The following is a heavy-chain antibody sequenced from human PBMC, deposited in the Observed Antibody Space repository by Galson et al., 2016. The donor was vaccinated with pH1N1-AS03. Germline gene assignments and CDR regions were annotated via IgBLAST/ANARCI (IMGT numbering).Heavy chain of an antibody. CDR3: ATSPSVGA. V-gene: IGHV3-53*01. J-gene: IGHJ5*02. CDR2: IFSIGTT. D-gene: IGHD3-16*01. Sequence: SLRLSCAASGSGVRNNYMIWVRQAPGKGLEWVSLIFSIGTTHYAASVKGRFTISSDNSNNTLYLQMHRLRADDPAVYYCATSPSVGAWGQGTPVTVSS. CDR1: GSGVRNNY.